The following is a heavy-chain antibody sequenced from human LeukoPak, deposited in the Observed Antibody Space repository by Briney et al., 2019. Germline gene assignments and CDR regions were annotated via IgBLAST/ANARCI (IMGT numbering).Heavy chain of an antibody. CDR1: AGSFSGYY. V-gene: IGHV4-34*01. Sequence: SETLSLTCAVYAGSFSGYYWSWIRQPPGKGLEWIGEINHSGSTNYNTSLKSRVTISVDTSKNQFSLQLSSVTAADTAVYYCARGGGRAAAGTSNWFDPWGQGTLVTVSS. J-gene: IGHJ5*02. CDR3: ARGGGRAAAGTSNWFDP. D-gene: IGHD6-13*01. CDR2: INHSGST.